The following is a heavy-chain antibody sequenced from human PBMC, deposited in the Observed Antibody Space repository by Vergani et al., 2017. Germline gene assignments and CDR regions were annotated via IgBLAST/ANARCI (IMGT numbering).Heavy chain of an antibody. D-gene: IGHD6-13*01. V-gene: IGHV3-64D*06. J-gene: IGHJ4*02. CDR1: GFTFSSYA. CDR2: ISSNGGST. CDR3: VRVAAAGKVDY. Sequence: VQLVESGGGVVQPGRSLRLSCAASGFTFSSYAMHWVRQAPGKGLEYVSAISSNGGSTYYADSVKGRFTISRDNSKNTLYLQMSSLRAEDTAVYYCVRVAAAGKVDYWGQGTLVTVSS.